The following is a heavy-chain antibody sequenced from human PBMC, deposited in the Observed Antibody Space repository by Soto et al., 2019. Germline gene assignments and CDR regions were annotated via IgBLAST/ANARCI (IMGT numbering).Heavy chain of an antibody. D-gene: IGHD6-13*01. Sequence: PSETLSLTCAVSGGSISSGGYTGTWIRQPPGQGLEWIGYTYHSGSPYYNPSLKSRVTISVDRSKNQFSLKLNSVTAADTAVYYCASRHSSPYFDYWGQGTLVTVSS. CDR1: GGSISSGGYT. J-gene: IGHJ4*02. CDR2: TYHSGSP. CDR3: ASRHSSPYFDY. V-gene: IGHV4-30-2*01.